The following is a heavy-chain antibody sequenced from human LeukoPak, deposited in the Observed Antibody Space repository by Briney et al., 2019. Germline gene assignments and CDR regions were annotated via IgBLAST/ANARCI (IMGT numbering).Heavy chain of an antibody. Sequence: PSETLSLTCTVSGGSISSGDYFWSWIRQPPGKGLEWIGYIYYSGSTLYNPSLKSRITISVDTSKNQFSLKLSSVTAADTAVYYCTRDPEGYGMDVWGQGTTVTVSS. CDR1: GGSISSGDYF. D-gene: IGHD1-14*01. V-gene: IGHV4-30-4*01. CDR3: TRDPEGYGMDV. J-gene: IGHJ6*02. CDR2: IYYSGST.